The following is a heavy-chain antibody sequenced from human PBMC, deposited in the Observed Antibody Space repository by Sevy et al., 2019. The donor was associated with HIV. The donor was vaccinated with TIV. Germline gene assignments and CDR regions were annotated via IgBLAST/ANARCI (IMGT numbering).Heavy chain of an antibody. J-gene: IGHJ4*02. V-gene: IGHV4-34*01. CDR3: ARGAGYYDSSGYLH. Sequence: SETLSLTCAVYGGSFSGYYWSWIRQPPGKGLEWIGEINHSGSTNYNPSLKSRVTISVDTSKNQFSLKLSSVTAADTAVYYCARGAGYYDSSGYLHWGQGTLVTVSS. CDR2: INHSGST. CDR1: GGSFSGYY. D-gene: IGHD3-22*01.